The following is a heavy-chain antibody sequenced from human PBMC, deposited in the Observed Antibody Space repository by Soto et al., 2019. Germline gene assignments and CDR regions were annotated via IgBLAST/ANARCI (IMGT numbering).Heavy chain of an antibody. CDR1: GGSISSGDYY. Sequence: QVQLQESGPGLVKPSQTLSLTCTVSGGSISSGDYYWSWIRQPPGKGLEWIGYISYSGSTYYNPSLKSRVTISLDTSKNQFSLKLRSVTAADTAVYYCAREDLRAVAAATYNWFDPWGQGTLVNVSS. D-gene: IGHD6-13*01. CDR3: AREDLRAVAAATYNWFDP. CDR2: ISYSGST. V-gene: IGHV4-30-4*01. J-gene: IGHJ5*02.